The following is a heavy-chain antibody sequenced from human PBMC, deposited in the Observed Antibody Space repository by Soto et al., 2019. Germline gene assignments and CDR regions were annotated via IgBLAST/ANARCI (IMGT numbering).Heavy chain of an antibody. CDR3: AKDRYDFWSGYYSAQYFDY. J-gene: IGHJ4*02. D-gene: IGHD3-3*01. CDR2: ISGSGGST. V-gene: IGHV3-23*01. CDR1: GFTFSSYA. Sequence: GGSLRLSCAASGFTFSSYAMSWVRQAPGKGLEWVSAISGSGGSTYYADSVKGRFTISRDNSKNTLYLQMNSLRAEDTAVYYCAKDRYDFWSGYYSAQYFDYWGQGTLVTVSS.